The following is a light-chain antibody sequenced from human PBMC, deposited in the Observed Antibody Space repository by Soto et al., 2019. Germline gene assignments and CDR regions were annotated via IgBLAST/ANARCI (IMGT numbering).Light chain of an antibody. CDR2: DTS. CDR3: QQRSNWPAT. V-gene: IGKV3-11*01. J-gene: IGKJ4*01. CDR1: QSVSTY. Sequence: DIVLTQSPATLSLSPGERATLSCRASQSVSTYLAWYQQKPGQAPRLLIHDTSNRATGIPARFSGSGSGTDFILTISSLETEDFAVYYCQQRSNWPATFGGGTKVEIK.